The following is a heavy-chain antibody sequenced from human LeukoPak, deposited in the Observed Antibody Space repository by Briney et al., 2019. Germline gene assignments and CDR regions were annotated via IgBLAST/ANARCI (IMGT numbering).Heavy chain of an antibody. V-gene: IGHV1-2*06. CDR3: ASDSSADAFDI. Sequence: ASVKVSCKASGYTFTGYYTHWVRQAPGQGLEWMGRINPNSGGTNYAQKFQGRVTMTRDTSISTAYMELSRLRSDDTAVYYCASDSSADAFDIWRQGTMVTVSS. CDR1: GYTFTGYY. D-gene: IGHD6-19*01. CDR2: INPNSGGT. J-gene: IGHJ3*02.